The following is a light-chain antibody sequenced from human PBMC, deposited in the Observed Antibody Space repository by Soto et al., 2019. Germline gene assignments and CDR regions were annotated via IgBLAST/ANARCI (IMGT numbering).Light chain of an antibody. Sequence: DIQMTQSPSTLSASVGDRVTITCRASQSINKWVAWHQQKPGKVPKVLIYDVSTLESGVPSRFSGSGSGTDFTLTISSLLPDDIATYYCQQYTSFSPWTFGQGTKVEIK. V-gene: IGKV1-5*01. J-gene: IGKJ1*01. CDR3: QQYTSFSPWT. CDR1: QSINKW. CDR2: DVS.